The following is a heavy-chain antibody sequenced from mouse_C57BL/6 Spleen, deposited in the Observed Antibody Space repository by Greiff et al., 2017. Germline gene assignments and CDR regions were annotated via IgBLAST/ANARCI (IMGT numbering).Heavy chain of an antibody. CDR1: GYTFTSYW. CDR3: ARGNWEGNWFAY. CDR2: IDPSDSET. V-gene: IGHV1-52*01. J-gene: IGHJ3*01. D-gene: IGHD4-1*02. Sequence: QVQLKQPGAELVRPGSSVKLSCKASGYTFTSYWMHWVKQRPIQGLEWIGNIDPSDSETHYNQKFKDKATLTVDKSSSTAYMQLSSLTSEDSAVYYCARGNWEGNWFAYWGQGTLVTVSA.